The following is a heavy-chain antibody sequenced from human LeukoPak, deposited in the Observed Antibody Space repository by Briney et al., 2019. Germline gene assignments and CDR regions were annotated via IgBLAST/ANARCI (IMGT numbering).Heavy chain of an antibody. J-gene: IGHJ3*02. CDR3: ARMILAYCGGDCYIGVYDAFDI. CDR2: TYYRSKWYN. V-gene: IGHV6-1*01. D-gene: IGHD2-21*02. CDR1: GDSVSSNSAA. Sequence: SQTLPLTCAISGDSVSSNSAAWNWIRQSPSRGLEWLGRTYYRSKWYNDYAVSVRSRITINPDTSKNQFSLQLNSVTPEDTAVYYCARMILAYCGGDCYIGVYDAFDIWGQGTMVTVSS.